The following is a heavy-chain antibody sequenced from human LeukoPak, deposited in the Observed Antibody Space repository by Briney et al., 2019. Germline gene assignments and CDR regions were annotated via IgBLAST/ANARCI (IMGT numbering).Heavy chain of an antibody. J-gene: IGHJ4*02. Sequence: ASETLSLTCAVYGGSFSDYYWSWIRQPPGKGLEWIGEINYSGSTNYNTSLKRRVTISVDTSENQFSLKLSSVTAADTAVYYCARGLARSGWLPGEAYFDFWGQGTLVIVSS. CDR2: INYSGST. D-gene: IGHD6-19*01. CDR3: ARGLARSGWLPGEAYFDF. V-gene: IGHV4-34*01. CDR1: GGSFSDYY.